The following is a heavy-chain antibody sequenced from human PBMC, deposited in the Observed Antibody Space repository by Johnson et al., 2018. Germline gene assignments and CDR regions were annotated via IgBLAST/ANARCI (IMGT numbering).Heavy chain of an antibody. J-gene: IGHJ3*02. V-gene: IGHV3-30*03. CDR1: GFTFSRHA. CDR3: VRGRSQGDKEACDR. Sequence: QVQLVESGGGVVQPGRSLRLPCVASGFTFSRHAMYWVRQAPGKGLEWVAGISNEGATTYYSDSVKGRVTISSENSKNSRYLEMNSLRHEDTAMFYCVRGRSQGDKEACDRWGQGAMVNVSS. D-gene: IGHD3-10*01. CDR2: ISNEGATT.